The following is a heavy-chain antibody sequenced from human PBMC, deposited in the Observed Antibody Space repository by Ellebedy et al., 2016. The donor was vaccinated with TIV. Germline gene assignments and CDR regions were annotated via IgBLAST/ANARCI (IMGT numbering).Heavy chain of an antibody. V-gene: IGHV3-7*01. D-gene: IGHD5/OR15-5a*01. CDR1: GFSFSTYW. J-gene: IGHJ4*02. Sequence: PGGSLRLSCAASGFSFSTYWMSWVRQAPGKGLEWVANIGQDGSERYYVDSVKGRFTISSDNAKNSLYLQMNSLRADDTAVYYCARDSPPVSSRFDYWGQGTPVTVSS. CDR3: ARDSPPVSSRFDY. CDR2: IGQDGSER.